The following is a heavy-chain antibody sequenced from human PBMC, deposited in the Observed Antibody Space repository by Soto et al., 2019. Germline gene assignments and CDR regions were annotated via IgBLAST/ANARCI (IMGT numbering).Heavy chain of an antibody. CDR1: GFTFSSYG. Sequence: PGGSLRLSCAASGFTFSSYGMHWFRQAPGKGLEWVAVIWYDGSNKYYADSVKGRFTISRDNSKNTLYLQMNSLRAEDTAVYYCARDQRSAMVRLDYWSQGSLVTVSS. V-gene: IGHV3-33*01. J-gene: IGHJ4*02. D-gene: IGHD5-18*01. CDR3: ARDQRSAMVRLDY. CDR2: IWYDGSNK.